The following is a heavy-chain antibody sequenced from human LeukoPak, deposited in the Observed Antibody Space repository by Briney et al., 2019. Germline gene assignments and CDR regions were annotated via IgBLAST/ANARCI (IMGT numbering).Heavy chain of an antibody. D-gene: IGHD3-16*02. V-gene: IGHV1-2*02. Sequence: ASVKVSCKASGYTFTGYYMHWVRQAPGQGLEWMGWINPNSGGTNYAQKFQGRVTMTRDTSISTAYMELSRLRSDDTAVYYCARTLIYDYVWGSYRPTLGAFDIWGQGTMVTVSS. J-gene: IGHJ3*02. CDR2: INPNSGGT. CDR1: GYTFTGYY. CDR3: ARTLIYDYVWGSYRPTLGAFDI.